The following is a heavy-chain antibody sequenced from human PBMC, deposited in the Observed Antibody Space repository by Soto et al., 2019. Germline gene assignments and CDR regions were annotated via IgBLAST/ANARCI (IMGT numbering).Heavy chain of an antibody. CDR1: GYTFTSYG. J-gene: IGHJ6*02. CDR2: ISAYNGNT. V-gene: IGHV1-18*01. D-gene: IGHD1-26*01. CDR3: ARGSRVGVPSYYFGMDV. Sequence: QVQLVQSGAEVKKPGASVKVSCKASGYTFTSYGISWVRQAPGQGLEWMGWISAYNGNTNYAQKLQGRVTMTTDTSTSTAYMELRSLRSDDTVVYYCARGSRVGVPSYYFGMDVWGQGTTVTVSS.